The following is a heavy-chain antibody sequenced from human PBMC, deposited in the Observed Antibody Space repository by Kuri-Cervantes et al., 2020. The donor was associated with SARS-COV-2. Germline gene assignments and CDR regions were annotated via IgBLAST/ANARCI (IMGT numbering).Heavy chain of an antibody. V-gene: IGHV4-59*08. CDR1: GGSISSYY. D-gene: IGHD6-19*01. Sequence: SETLSLTCTVSGGSISSYYWSWIRQPPGKGLEWIGYIYYSGSINYNPSLKSRVTISVDTSKNQFSLKLSSVTAADTAVYYCARRRRVAGTCYYYGMDVWGQGTTVTVSS. CDR3: ARRRRVAGTCYYYGMDV. J-gene: IGHJ6*02. CDR2: IYYSGSI.